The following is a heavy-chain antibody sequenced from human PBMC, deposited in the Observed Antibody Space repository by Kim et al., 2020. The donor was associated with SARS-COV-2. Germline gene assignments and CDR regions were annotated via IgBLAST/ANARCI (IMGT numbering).Heavy chain of an antibody. D-gene: IGHD1-26*01. Sequence: KYYVDSVKGRFTISRDNSKNTLYLQMNSLRAEVSAVYYSAKDGGSYYFDYWGQGTLVTVSS. V-gene: IGHV3-30*07. CDR2: K. CDR3: AKDGGSYYFDY. J-gene: IGHJ4*02.